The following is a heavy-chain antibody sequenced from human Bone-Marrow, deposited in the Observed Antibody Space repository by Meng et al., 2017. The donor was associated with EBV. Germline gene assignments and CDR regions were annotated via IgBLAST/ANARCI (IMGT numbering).Heavy chain of an antibody. Sequence: QVQLQQWGAGLFTPSETLSLTCAVCAGSFSGYYWSWIRQPPGKGLEWIGEINHSGSTNYNPSLKSRVTISVDTSKNQFSLKLSSVTAADTAVYYCARGMTTVTSSDYWGQGTLVTVAS. V-gene: IGHV4-34*02. CDR3: ARGMTTVTSSDY. CDR2: INHSGST. J-gene: IGHJ4*02. CDR1: AGSFSGYY. D-gene: IGHD4-11*01.